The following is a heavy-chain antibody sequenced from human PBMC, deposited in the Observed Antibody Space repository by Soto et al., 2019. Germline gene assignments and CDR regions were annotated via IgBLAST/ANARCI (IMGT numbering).Heavy chain of an antibody. V-gene: IGHV1-2*02. CDR1: GYTFTGYY. J-gene: IGHJ5*02. D-gene: IGHD2-2*03. Sequence: ASVKVSCKASGYTFTGYYMHWVRQAPGQGLEWMGWINPNSGGTNYAQKFQGRVTMTRDTSISTAYMELSRLRSDDTAVYYCARGAPLDIVVVPAAHNWFDPWGQGTLVTVSS. CDR2: INPNSGGT. CDR3: ARGAPLDIVVVPAAHNWFDP.